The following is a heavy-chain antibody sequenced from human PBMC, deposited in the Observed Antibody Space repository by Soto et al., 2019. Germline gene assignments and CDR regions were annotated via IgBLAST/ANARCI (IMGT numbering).Heavy chain of an antibody. J-gene: IGHJ6*02. D-gene: IGHD5-12*01. V-gene: IGHV4-31*03. CDR2: IYYSGST. Sequence: QVQLQESGPGLVKPSQTLSLTCTVSGGSISSGGSYWSWIRQHPGKGLEWIGYIYYSGSTYYNPSFKSRVTISEDTSKNQFSLKLTAVTGAETAVYYCARVRGVATISYVYGMDVWGQGATVTVSS. CDR3: ARVRGVATISYVYGMDV. CDR1: GGSISSGGSY.